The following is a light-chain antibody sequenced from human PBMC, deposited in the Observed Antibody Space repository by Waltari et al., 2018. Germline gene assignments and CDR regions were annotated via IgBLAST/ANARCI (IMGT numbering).Light chain of an antibody. CDR3: QAWDSSTAWV. J-gene: IGLJ2*01. CDR2: QDR. CDR1: KLGDKY. V-gene: IGLV3-1*01. Sequence: SYELTQPPSVSVSPGQTASITCSGDKLGDKYACWYQQKPGQSPVLVIYQDRKRPSGIPGRFSGSNPGNTATLTISGTQAMDEADYYCQAWDSSTAWVFGGGTKLTVL.